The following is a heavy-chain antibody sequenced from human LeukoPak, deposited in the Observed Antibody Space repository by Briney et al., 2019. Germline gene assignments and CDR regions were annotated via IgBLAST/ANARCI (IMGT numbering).Heavy chain of an antibody. CDR3: ARDSRYKQWLAHFDY. J-gene: IGHJ4*02. Sequence: SETLSLTCTVSGGSISSSSYYWGWIRQPPGKGLEWIGSIYYSGSTYYNPSLKSRVTISVDTSKNQFSLKLSSVTAADTAVYYCARDSRYKQWLAHFDYWGQGTLVTVSS. D-gene: IGHD6-19*01. V-gene: IGHV4-39*07. CDR1: GGSISSSSYY. CDR2: IYYSGST.